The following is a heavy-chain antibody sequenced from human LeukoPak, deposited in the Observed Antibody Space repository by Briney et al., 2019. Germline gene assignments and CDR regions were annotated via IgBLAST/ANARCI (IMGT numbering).Heavy chain of an antibody. CDR2: ISYDGSNK. D-gene: IGHD3-22*01. V-gene: IGHV3-30-3*01. Sequence: GGSLRLSCAASGFTFSSYAMHWVRQAPGKGLEWVAVISYDGSNKYYADSVEGRFTISRDNSKNTLYLQMNSLRAEDTAVYYCARDPAKLYYYDSSGYYFDYWGQGTLVTVSS. CDR1: GFTFSSYA. CDR3: ARDPAKLYYYDSSGYYFDY. J-gene: IGHJ4*02.